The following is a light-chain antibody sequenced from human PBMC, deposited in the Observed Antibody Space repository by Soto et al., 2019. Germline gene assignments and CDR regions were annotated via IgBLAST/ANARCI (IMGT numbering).Light chain of an antibody. CDR1: QSVSSY. V-gene: IGKV3-11*01. CDR3: QQRSNWPLT. CDR2: DAS. J-gene: IGKJ3*01. Sequence: EIVLTQSPATLSLSPRERATLSCRASQSVSSYLAWYQQKPGQAPRLLIYDASNRATGIPARFSGSGSGTDFTLTITSLDPEDFAVHYCQQRSNWPLTFGPGTKVDIK.